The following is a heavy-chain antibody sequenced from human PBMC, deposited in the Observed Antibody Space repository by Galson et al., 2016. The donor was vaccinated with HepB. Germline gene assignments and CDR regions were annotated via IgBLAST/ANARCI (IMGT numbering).Heavy chain of an antibody. Sequence: SLRPSCAAPGFVFGSYWMTWVRQAPGKGLEWVANIRQDGSEKSTVDSVKGRFTVSRANAKNSLYLHMNSLRAEDTAVYFCARFFYDTSGYRKLDYWGQGALVTVSA. CDR2: IRQDGSEK. CDR1: GFVFGSYW. V-gene: IGHV3-7*04. D-gene: IGHD3-22*01. CDR3: ARFFYDTSGYRKLDY. J-gene: IGHJ4*02.